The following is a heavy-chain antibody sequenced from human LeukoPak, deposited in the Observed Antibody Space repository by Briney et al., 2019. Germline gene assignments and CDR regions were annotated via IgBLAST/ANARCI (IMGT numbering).Heavy chain of an antibody. CDR3: AREVWFGELSERTLDY. V-gene: IGHV1-18*01. D-gene: IGHD3-10*01. J-gene: IGHJ4*02. CDR2: ISAYNGNT. Sequence: ASVKVSCKASGYTFTSYGISWVRQAPGQGLEWMGWISAYNGNTNYAQKLQGRVTMTTDTSTSTAYMELRSLRSDDTAVYYCAREVWFGELSERTLDYWGQGTLSPSPQ. CDR1: GYTFTSYG.